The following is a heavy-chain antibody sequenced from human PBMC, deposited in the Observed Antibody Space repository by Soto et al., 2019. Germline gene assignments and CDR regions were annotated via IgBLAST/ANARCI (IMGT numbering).Heavy chain of an antibody. V-gene: IGHV1-2*02. CDR1: GYSFTGYY. CDR2: INPDSGAT. Sequence: HEHLVQSGAEVKRPGASLKVSCKASGYSFTGYYIHWVRQAPGQGLEWMGWINPDSGATNYAQNFQGRVTLTSDTSISTASMALTSLTSDDTAVYYCARGEYGTGGYPFPYFDYWGQGTLVIVSS. J-gene: IGHJ4*02. CDR3: ARGEYGTGGYPFPYFDY. D-gene: IGHD2-8*02.